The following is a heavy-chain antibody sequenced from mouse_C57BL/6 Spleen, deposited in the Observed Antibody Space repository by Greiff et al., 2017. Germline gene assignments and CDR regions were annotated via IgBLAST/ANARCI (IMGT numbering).Heavy chain of an antibody. Sequence: QVQLQQPGAELVRPGSSVKLSCKASGYTFTSYWMDWVKQRPGQGLEWIGNIYPSDSETHYNQKFKDKATLTVDKSSSTAYMQLSSLTSEDSAVYYCARGGDGWYFDVWGTGTTVTVSS. D-gene: IGHD3-3*01. V-gene: IGHV1-61*01. CDR1: GYTFTSYW. CDR2: IYPSDSET. J-gene: IGHJ1*03. CDR3: ARGGDGWYFDV.